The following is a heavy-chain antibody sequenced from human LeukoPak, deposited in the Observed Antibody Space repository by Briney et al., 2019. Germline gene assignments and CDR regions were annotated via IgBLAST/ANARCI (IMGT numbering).Heavy chain of an antibody. CDR2: INHSGST. CDR3: AGRLRFVASFDL. V-gene: IGHV4-34*01. J-gene: IGHJ2*01. CDR1: GGSFSGYY. Sequence: SETLSLTCAVYGGSFSGYYWSWIRQPPGKGLEWIGEINHSGSTNYNPSLKSRVTISVDTSKNQFSLKLSSVTAADTAVYYCAGRLRFVASFDLWGRGTLVTVSS. D-gene: IGHD2-21*01.